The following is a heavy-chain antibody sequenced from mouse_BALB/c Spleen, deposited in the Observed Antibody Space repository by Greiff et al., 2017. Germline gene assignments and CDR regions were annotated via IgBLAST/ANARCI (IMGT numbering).Heavy chain of an antibody. CDR3: ARAPPHYGSSYDYFDY. V-gene: IGHV5-6-3*01. D-gene: IGHD1-1*01. J-gene: IGHJ2*01. CDR1: GFTFSSYG. Sequence: EVKLVESGGGLVQPGGSLKLSCAASGFTFSSYGMSWVRQTPDKRLELVATINSNGGSTYYPDSVKGRFTISRDNAKNTLYLQMSSLKSEDTAMYYCARAPPHYGSSYDYFDYWGQGTTLTVSS. CDR2: INSNGGST.